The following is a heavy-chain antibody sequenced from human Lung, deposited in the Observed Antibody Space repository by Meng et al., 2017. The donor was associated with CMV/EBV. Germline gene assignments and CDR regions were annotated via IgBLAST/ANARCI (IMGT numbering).Heavy chain of an antibody. Sequence: GGSLRLXCAASGFTFSTHGMHWVRQAPGKGLQWVAVIWYDGTNRYYADSVKGRFTISRDNSKNTLYLPMNGLRADDTAVYYCAKDYEAGNSYPDYYDMDVWGQGNXVNGAS. V-gene: IGHV3-33*06. CDR1: GFTFSTHG. CDR3: AKDYEAGNSYPDYYDMDV. J-gene: IGHJ6*02. D-gene: IGHD5-12*01. CDR2: IWYDGTNR.